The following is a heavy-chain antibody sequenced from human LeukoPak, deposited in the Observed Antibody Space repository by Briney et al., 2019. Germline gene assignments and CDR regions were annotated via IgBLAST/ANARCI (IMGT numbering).Heavy chain of an antibody. J-gene: IGHJ4*02. CDR1: GYTLTELS. CDR2: FDPEDGER. D-gene: IGHD3-22*01. Sequence: ASVKVSCKVPGYTLTELSMHWVRQAPGKGLEWMGGFDPEDGERFYAQKFQGRVTMTEDTSTDTAYMELSSLRSEDTAVYYCATVYSYDSSAYYRLDYWGQGTLVTVSS. V-gene: IGHV1-24*01. CDR3: ATVYSYDSSAYYRLDY.